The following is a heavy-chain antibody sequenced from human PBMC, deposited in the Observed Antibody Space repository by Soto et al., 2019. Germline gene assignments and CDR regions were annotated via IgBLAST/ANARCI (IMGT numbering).Heavy chain of an antibody. D-gene: IGHD3-10*01. CDR2: IYYSGST. Sequence: PSETLSLTCTVSGGSISSSSYYWGWIRQPPGKGLEWIGSIYYSGSTYYNPSLKSRVTISVDTSKNQFSLKLSSVTAADTAVYYCARRRPYYSTLDVWGQGTTVTVS. CDR3: ARRRPYYSTLDV. CDR1: GGSISSSSYY. J-gene: IGHJ6*02. V-gene: IGHV4-39*01.